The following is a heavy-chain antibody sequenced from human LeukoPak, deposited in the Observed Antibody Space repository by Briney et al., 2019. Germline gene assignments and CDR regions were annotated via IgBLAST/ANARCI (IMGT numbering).Heavy chain of an antibody. CDR1: RFTFSSYW. V-gene: IGHV3-74*01. Sequence: PGGSLRLSCAASRFTFSSYWMHWVRQAPGKGLVWVSRINSDGSSTTYADSVKGRFTISRDNAKNTLYLQMNSLRVEDTAMYYCARVPDYYDSSGYWGQGTLVTVSS. CDR3: ARVPDYYDSSGY. J-gene: IGHJ4*02. D-gene: IGHD3-22*01. CDR2: INSDGSST.